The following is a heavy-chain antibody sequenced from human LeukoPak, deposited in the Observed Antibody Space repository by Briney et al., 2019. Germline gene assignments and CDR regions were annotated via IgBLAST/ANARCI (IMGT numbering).Heavy chain of an antibody. CDR3: ARGPRYSFY. CDR1: GFTFNTYS. Sequence: GSLRLSRVTSGFTFNTYSMNWVRQAPGKGLEWVSFISSTSTYIYYADSLKGRFTISRDNVKNSLFLQMNTLRDEDTAVYYCARGPRYSFYWGQGTLVSVSS. J-gene: IGHJ4*02. CDR2: ISSTSTYI. V-gene: IGHV3-21*04. D-gene: IGHD6-13*01.